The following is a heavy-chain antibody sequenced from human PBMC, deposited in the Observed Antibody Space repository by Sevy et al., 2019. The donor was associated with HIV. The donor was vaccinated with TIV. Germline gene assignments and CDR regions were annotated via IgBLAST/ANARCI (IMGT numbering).Heavy chain of an antibody. CDR1: GFDFSIYS. D-gene: IGHD2-8*01. Sequence: GGSLRLSCAASGFDFSIYSMSWVRQAPGKGLEWVSTLSFGCGKINYADSVKGRFTISRDNYKSSVYLQMNNMRVEDKAVYYCAREGCTKPHDYWGQGTLVTVSS. J-gene: IGHJ4*02. CDR3: AREGCTKPHDY. CDR2: LSFGCGKI. V-gene: IGHV3-23*01.